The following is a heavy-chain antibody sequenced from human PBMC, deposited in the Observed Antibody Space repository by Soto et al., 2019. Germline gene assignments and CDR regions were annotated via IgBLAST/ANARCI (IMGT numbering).Heavy chain of an antibody. Sequence: SETLSLTCAVYGGSFSGYYWSWIRQPPGKGLEWIGEINHSGSTNYNPSLKSRVTIPVDTSKNQFSLKLSSVTAADTAVYYCARAGKLEYSSSSQDYWGQGTLVTVSS. CDR1: GGSFSGYY. D-gene: IGHD6-6*01. CDR2: INHSGST. CDR3: ARAGKLEYSSSSQDY. J-gene: IGHJ4*02. V-gene: IGHV4-34*01.